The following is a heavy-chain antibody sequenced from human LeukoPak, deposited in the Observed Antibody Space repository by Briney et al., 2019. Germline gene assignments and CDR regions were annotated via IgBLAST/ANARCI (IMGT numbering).Heavy chain of an antibody. CDR3: ASHTVYYYDSSGYSEPLDY. V-gene: IGHV4-39*01. D-gene: IGHD3-22*01. CDR2: MYYSVST. CDR1: GCSISCSSYY. Sequence: SETLSLTCTVHGCSISCSSYYWGWIRQPPGKGLEWIWSMYYSVSTYYNPSHKSRVNISVDTSKNQCSLKLSSVTAADTAVYYCASHTVYYYDSSGYSEPLDYWGQGTLVTVSS. J-gene: IGHJ4*02.